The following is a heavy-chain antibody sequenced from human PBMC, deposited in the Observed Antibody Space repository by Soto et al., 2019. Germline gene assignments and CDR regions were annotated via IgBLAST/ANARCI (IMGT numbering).Heavy chain of an antibody. CDR2: IFYSGVI. D-gene: IGHD5-12*01. CDR3: ARSDIVATGFDY. V-gene: IGHV4-31*03. CDR1: GASISSYNC. Sequence: PSETLSLTFNVSGASISSYNCGGWFRQHPGKGLEWIGYIFYSGVIYYNPSLKSRVTISVDTSKNQFFLKLSSVTAADTAVYYCARSDIVATGFDYWGQGTLVTVSS. J-gene: IGHJ4*02.